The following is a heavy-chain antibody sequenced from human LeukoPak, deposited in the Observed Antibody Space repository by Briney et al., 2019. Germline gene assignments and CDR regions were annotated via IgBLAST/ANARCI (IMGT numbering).Heavy chain of an antibody. CDR1: GYTFTSYG. D-gene: IGHD1-26*01. CDR2: ISAYSGNT. Sequence: ASVKVSCKPSGYTFTSYGRSWVRQAPGQGLEWRGWISAYSGNTSYAQKVQGRVTMTTDTSTSTANLHLSRLRSDDTAVYYCARGPGAYSGSYYAWFDPWGQGTLVTVSS. V-gene: IGHV1-18*01. CDR3: ARGPGAYSGSYYAWFDP. J-gene: IGHJ5*02.